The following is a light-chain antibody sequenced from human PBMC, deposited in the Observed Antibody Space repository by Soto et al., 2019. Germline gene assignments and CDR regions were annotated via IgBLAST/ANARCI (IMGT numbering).Light chain of an antibody. CDR2: DAS. CDR1: QRIIRW. V-gene: IGKV1-5*01. CDR3: QQYESYSLT. Sequence: DIQMTQSPSTLSASVGDRVTITCRASQRIIRWLAWYQQKPGKAPNLLIYDASSLESGVPSRFSGGGSGTEFTLTISSLQPDDFAIYYCQQYESYSLTFGGGTKVEIK. J-gene: IGKJ4*01.